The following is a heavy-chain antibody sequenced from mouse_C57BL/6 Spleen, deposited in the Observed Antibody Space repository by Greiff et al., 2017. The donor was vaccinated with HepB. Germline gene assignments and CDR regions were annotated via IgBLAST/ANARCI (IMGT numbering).Heavy chain of an antibody. J-gene: IGHJ3*01. CDR1: GYSITSGYY. CDR2: ISYDGSN. V-gene: IGHV3-6*01. CDR3: ARDDDGYYEAY. Sequence: EVKLQESGPGLVKPSQSLSLTCSVTGYSITSGYYWNWIRQFPGNKLEWMGYISYDGSNNYNPSLKNRISITRDTSKNQFFLKLNSVTTEDTATYYCARDDDGYYEAYWGQGTLVTVSA. D-gene: IGHD2-3*01.